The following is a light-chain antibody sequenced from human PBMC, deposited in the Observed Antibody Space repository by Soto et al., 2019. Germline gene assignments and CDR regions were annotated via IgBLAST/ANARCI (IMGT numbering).Light chain of an antibody. J-gene: IGKJ3*01. V-gene: IGKV1-17*01. CDR2: IAS. CDR1: QGISND. Sequence: DVPMTQSPSSLSASVGDRVTITCRTSQGISNDLGWYQQRPGKAPKLLIYIASNLQSGVPSRFSGSGSGTEFTLPIISLQPDDFATYYCLQQNSSPRTFGPGTKVYIK. CDR3: LQQNSSPRT.